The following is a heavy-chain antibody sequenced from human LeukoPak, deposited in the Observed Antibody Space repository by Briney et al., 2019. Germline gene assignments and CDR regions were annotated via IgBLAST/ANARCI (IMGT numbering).Heavy chain of an antibody. V-gene: IGHV4-59*12. D-gene: IGHD3-10*01. J-gene: IGHJ3*02. CDR1: GGYIGSYY. Sequence: SETLSLTCTVSGGYIGSYYWSWIRQPPGKGLEWIGYIYYSGSTNYNPSLQSRVTISVDTSNNQFSLKLTSVTAADTAVYYCAKSNGYGLIDIWGQGAMVTVSS. CDR3: AKSNGYGLIDI. CDR2: IYYSGST.